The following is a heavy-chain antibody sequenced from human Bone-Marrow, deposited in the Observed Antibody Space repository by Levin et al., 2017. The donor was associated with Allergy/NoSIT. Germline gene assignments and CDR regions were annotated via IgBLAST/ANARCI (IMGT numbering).Heavy chain of an antibody. D-gene: IGHD6-13*01. V-gene: IGHV3-66*01. CDR2: IYSGGST. CDR3: ARDPPGVAAAGSGY. CDR1: GITVGNNY. J-gene: IGHJ4*02. Sequence: GGSLRLSCAASGITVGNNYMSWVRQAPGKGLEWVSLIYSGGSTYYADSVKGRFTISRDSSKNTLYLQMNNLRVEDTAVYYCARDPPGVAAAGSGYWGQGTLVTVSS.